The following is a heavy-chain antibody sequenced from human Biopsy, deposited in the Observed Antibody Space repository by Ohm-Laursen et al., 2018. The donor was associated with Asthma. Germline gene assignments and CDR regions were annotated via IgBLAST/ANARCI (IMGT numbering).Heavy chain of an antibody. V-gene: IGHV1-69*13. Sequence: SVKASCKASGDSFSNYAISWVRQAPGQGLEWMGGLIPVLGTPDHAQMFEGRVTITADESTSTAYMELSSLSSEDTAVYYCARGYSGSDRIVYYYSGLEVWGQGTTVTVSS. D-gene: IGHD5-12*01. CDR3: ARGYSGSDRIVYYYSGLEV. CDR1: GDSFSNYA. CDR2: LIPVLGTP. J-gene: IGHJ6*02.